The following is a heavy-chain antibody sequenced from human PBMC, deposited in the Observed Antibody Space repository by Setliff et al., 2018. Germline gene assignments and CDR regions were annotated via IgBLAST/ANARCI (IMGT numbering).Heavy chain of an antibody. V-gene: IGHV4-39*07. CDR3: ARGDYYDSSAYSPDTFDI. CDR1: SGSISSDNYY. J-gene: IGHJ3*02. Sequence: SETLSLTCTVSSGSISSDNYYWGWIRQPPGKGLEWIGEINHSGSANYNPSLKSRVTISLDTSKNQFSLKLSSVTAADTAVYYCARGDYYDSSAYSPDTFDIWGQGTMVTVSS. D-gene: IGHD3-22*01. CDR2: INHSGSA.